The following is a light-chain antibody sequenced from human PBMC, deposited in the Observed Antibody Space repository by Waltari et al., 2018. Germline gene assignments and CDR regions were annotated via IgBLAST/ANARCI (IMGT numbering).Light chain of an antibody. Sequence: QSALTQPASVSGSPRQSITISCTGTSSDVGFYNLVSWYQQHPDKAPKLMVYEVIERPSVVSNRFSGSKSGNTASLTISWLQAEDEADYYCCSYAGRNIWVFGGGTKLTVL. CDR1: SSDVGFYNL. J-gene: IGLJ3*02. CDR2: EVI. CDR3: CSYAGRNIWV. V-gene: IGLV2-23*02.